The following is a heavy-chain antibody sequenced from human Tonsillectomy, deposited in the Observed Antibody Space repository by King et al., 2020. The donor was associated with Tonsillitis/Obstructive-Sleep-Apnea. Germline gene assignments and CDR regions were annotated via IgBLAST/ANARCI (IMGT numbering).Heavy chain of an antibody. V-gene: IGHV1-69*12. CDR2: IIPIVGTA. CDR3: ARGGYCSGGSCYSPGYFDY. D-gene: IGHD2-15*01. Sequence: QLVQSGAEVKKPGSSVKVSCKASGGTFSSYAISWVRQAPGQGLEWMGGIIPIVGTANYAQKFQGRVTITADESTSTAYMELSSLRSEDTAVYYCARGGYCSGGSCYSPGYFDYWGQGTLVTVSS. CDR1: GGTFSSYA. J-gene: IGHJ4*02.